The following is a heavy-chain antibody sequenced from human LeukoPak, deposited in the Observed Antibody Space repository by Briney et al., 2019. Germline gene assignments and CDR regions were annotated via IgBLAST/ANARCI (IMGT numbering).Heavy chain of an antibody. CDR1: GGSISGSSYY. J-gene: IGHJ4*02. CDR3: ARGNGDSPFDY. Sequence: PSETLSLTCTVSGGSISGSSYYWGWIRQPPGKGLEWIGYIYYSGSTYYNPSLKSRVTISVDTSKNQFSLKLSSVTAADTAVYYCARGNGDSPFDYWGQGTLVTVSS. D-gene: IGHD4-17*01. V-gene: IGHV4-30-4*08. CDR2: IYYSGST.